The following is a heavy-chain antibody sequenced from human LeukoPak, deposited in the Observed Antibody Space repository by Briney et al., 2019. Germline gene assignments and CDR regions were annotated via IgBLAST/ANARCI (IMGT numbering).Heavy chain of an antibody. CDR3: ERANPYDILTGYYRVIDY. D-gene: IGHD3-9*01. CDR1: GGSVSSGTYY. J-gene: IGHJ4*02. V-gene: IGHV4-61*01. CDR2: IYYSGST. Sequence: SETLSLTCTVSGGSVSSGTYYWSWIRQPPGKGLEWIGYIYYSGSTNYNPSLKSRVTISVDTSMNQFSLKLSSVTAADTAVYYCERANPYDILTGYYRVIDYWGQGTLVTVSS.